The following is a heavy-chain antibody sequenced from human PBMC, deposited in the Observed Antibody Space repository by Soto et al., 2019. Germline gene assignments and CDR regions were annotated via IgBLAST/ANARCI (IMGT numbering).Heavy chain of an antibody. CDR1: GFTFSSYG. D-gene: IGHD2-15*01. Sequence: QVQLVESGGGVVQPGRSLRLSCAASGFTFSSYGMHWVRQAPGKGLEWVAVIWYDGSNKYYADSVKGRFTISRDNSKNTLYLQMNGGRAEDTAGYYCARDGYCSGGSCYSVPVFDYWGQGTLVTGSS. CDR2: IWYDGSNK. J-gene: IGHJ4*02. V-gene: IGHV3-33*01. CDR3: ARDGYCSGGSCYSVPVFDY.